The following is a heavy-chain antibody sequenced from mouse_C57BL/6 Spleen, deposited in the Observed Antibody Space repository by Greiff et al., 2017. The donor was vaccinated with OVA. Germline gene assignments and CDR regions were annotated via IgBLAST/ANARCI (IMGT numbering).Heavy chain of an antibody. CDR2: ISYSGST. CDR3: ARGEGTPYWYFDV. V-gene: IGHV3-1*01. Sequence: EVQPQQSGPGMVKPSQSLSLTCTVTGYSITSGYDWHWIRHFPGNKLEWMGYISYSGSTNYNPSLKSRISITHDTSKNHFFLKLNSVTTEDTATYYCARGEGTPYWYFDVWGTGTTVTVSS. CDR1: GYSITSGYD. J-gene: IGHJ1*03. D-gene: IGHD3-3*01.